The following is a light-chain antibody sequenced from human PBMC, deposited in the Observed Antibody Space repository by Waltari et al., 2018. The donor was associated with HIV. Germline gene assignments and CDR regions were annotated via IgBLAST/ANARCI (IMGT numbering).Light chain of an antibody. CDR2: QDS. Sequence: SYELTQPPSVSVSPGQTASITSSGDKLGDKYACWYQQKPGQSPVLVIYQDSKRPSGIPARFSGSNSGNTATLPISGTQTLDEADYYCQAWDSSTVVFGGGTKLTVL. J-gene: IGLJ2*01. CDR1: KLGDKY. V-gene: IGLV3-1*01. CDR3: QAWDSSTVV.